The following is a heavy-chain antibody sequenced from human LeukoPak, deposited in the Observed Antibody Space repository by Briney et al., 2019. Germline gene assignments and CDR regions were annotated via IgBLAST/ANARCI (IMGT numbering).Heavy chain of an antibody. Sequence: DSVKGRFTISRDNSMNTLYLEMNSLRAEDTAVYYCARVRERFLNLWGQGTLVTVSS. V-gene: IGHV3-30*01. CDR3: ARVRERFLNL. J-gene: IGHJ5*02. D-gene: IGHD3-3*01.